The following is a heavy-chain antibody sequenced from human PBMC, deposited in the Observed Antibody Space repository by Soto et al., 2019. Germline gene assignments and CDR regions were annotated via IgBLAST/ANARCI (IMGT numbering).Heavy chain of an antibody. CDR1: GGSISNYY. D-gene: IGHD1-26*01. Sequence: SETLSLTCIVSGGSISNYYWSWIRQPPGKGLEWIGYIYYSGSTNYNPSLKSRVTISVDTSKNQFSLKLSSVTAADTAVYYCARDYSGDRYYYYGMDVWGQGTTVTVSS. J-gene: IGHJ6*02. CDR2: IYYSGST. CDR3: ARDYSGDRYYYYGMDV. V-gene: IGHV4-59*01.